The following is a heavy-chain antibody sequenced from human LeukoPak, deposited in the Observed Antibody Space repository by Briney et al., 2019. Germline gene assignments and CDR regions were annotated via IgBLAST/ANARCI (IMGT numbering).Heavy chain of an antibody. CDR1: GDSINSYY. J-gene: IGHJ3*02. V-gene: IGHV4-59*01. Sequence: TSETLSLTCTVSGDSINSYYWNWIRQPPGKGLEWIGYIYYSGRTDYNPSLKSRVTISVDTSKHQFSMKLESVTAADTAVYFCARGRWLPNAFDIWGQGTMVIV. CDR2: IYYSGRT. CDR3: ARGRWLPNAFDI. D-gene: IGHD5-24*01.